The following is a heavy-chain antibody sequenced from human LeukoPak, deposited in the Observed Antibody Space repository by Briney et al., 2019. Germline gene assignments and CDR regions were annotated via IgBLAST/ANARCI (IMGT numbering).Heavy chain of an antibody. D-gene: IGHD1-26*01. CDR2: ISGIGDST. Sequence: GGALRLSRVASGFTFSYYAMTWVRQAPGKGLEWVSDISGIGDSTNYADSVKGGFTISRDNSKNTLFLQMNSLRAEDTAVYYCAKSRGSYWVPEFDFWGQGTLVTVSS. CDR1: GFTFSYYA. J-gene: IGHJ4*02. CDR3: AKSRGSYWVPEFDF. V-gene: IGHV3-23*01.